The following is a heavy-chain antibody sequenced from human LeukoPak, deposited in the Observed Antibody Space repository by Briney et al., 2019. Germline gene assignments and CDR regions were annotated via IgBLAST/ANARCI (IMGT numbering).Heavy chain of an antibody. D-gene: IGHD3-22*01. Sequence: GASVKVSCKASGYTFTSYDINWVRQAPGQGLEWMGWISAYNGNTNYAQKLQGRVTMTTDTSTSTAYMELRSLRSDDTAVYYCARLNYYDSSGYYYADYWGQGTLVTVSS. CDR3: ARLNYYDSSGYYYADY. CDR1: GYTFTSYD. CDR2: ISAYNGNT. V-gene: IGHV1-18*01. J-gene: IGHJ4*02.